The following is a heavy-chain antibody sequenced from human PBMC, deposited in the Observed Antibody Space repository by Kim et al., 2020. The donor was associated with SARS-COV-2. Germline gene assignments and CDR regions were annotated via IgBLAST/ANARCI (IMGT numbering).Heavy chain of an antibody. V-gene: IGHV1-3*01. J-gene: IGHJ5*02. CDR3: ARGPGSRGNWFDP. Sequence: SQKIQGRVTMTRDTSASTAYMELSSLRSEDTAVYYCARGPGSRGNWFDPWGQGTLVTVSS.